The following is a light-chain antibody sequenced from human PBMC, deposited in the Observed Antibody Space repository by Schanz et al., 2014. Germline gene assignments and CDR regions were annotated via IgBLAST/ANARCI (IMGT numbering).Light chain of an antibody. V-gene: IGKV3-20*01. CDR3: HQYGYSPVA. J-gene: IGKJ1*01. CDR1: QTVDSRF. CDR2: GAF. Sequence: EIVLTQSPGTLSLSPGERATLSCRASQTVDSRFLAWYQQRPGQAPRLLIFGAFTRATGIPDRFSGGGSGTNFTLTISRLEPEDFAVYNCHQYGYSPVAFGQGTRVEIK.